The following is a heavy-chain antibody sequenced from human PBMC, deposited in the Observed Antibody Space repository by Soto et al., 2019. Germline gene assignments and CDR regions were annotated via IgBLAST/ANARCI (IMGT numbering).Heavy chain of an antibody. Sequence: HVQLVESGGGVVQSGRSLRLSCAASGFTFSSYGMHWVRQAPGKGLEWVAVIWYDGSNKYYADSVKGRFTISRDNSKNTLYLQMNSLRAEDTAVYYCARDARGYSSGWYASAFDIWGQGTMVTVSS. CDR2: IWYDGSNK. J-gene: IGHJ3*02. V-gene: IGHV3-33*01. D-gene: IGHD6-19*01. CDR3: ARDARGYSSGWYASAFDI. CDR1: GFTFSSYG.